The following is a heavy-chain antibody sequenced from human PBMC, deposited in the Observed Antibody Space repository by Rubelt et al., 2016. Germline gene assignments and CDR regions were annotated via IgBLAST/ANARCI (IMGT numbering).Heavy chain of an antibody. CDR3: AGDLAQLWLLDY. CDR2: INHSGST. V-gene: IGHV4-39*07. D-gene: IGHD5-18*01. J-gene: IGHJ4*02. CDR1: GCSISSSRYY. Sequence: QLQLQESGPGLVKPSDTLSLTCLVPGCSISSSRYYCGWIRQPPGKGLEWIGEINHSGSTNYNPSLKRRVTISIDISMDQLSLKMRYVSAADTSVYYCAGDLAQLWLLDYWGQGTLVTVSS.